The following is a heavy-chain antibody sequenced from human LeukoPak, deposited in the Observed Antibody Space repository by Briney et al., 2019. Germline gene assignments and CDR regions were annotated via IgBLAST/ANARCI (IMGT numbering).Heavy chain of an antibody. Sequence: PSETLSLTCAVSGYSISSGYYWGWIRQPPGKGLEWIASIYHSGSTYYNPSLKSRVTISVDTSKNQFSLKLSSVTAADTAVYYCARNDYYDSSGTNWFDPWGQGTLVTVSS. CDR1: GYSISSGYY. CDR3: ARNDYYDSSGTNWFDP. D-gene: IGHD3-22*01. J-gene: IGHJ5*02. V-gene: IGHV4-38-2*01. CDR2: IYHSGST.